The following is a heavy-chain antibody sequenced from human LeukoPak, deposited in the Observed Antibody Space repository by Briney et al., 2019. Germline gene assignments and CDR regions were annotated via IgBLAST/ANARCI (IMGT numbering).Heavy chain of an antibody. Sequence: PGGSLRLSCAASGFTFSRYGMYWVRQAPGKGLEWVAVISSDGTNKYYADSVKGQFTISRDNSKNTLYLQMNSLRAEDTAVYYCAKDPIAVAGNNYYRMDVWGQGTTVSVSS. V-gene: IGHV3-30*18. CDR2: ISSDGTNK. D-gene: IGHD6-19*01. CDR1: GFTFSRYG. CDR3: AKDPIAVAGNNYYRMDV. J-gene: IGHJ6*02.